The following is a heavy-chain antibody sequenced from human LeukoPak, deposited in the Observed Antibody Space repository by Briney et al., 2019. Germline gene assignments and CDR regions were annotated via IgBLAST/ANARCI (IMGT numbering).Heavy chain of an antibody. CDR1: GFTVSSNY. Sequence: PGGSLRLSCAASGFTVSSNYMSWVRQAPVKELEWVSVIYSGGSTYYADSVKGRFTISRDNSKNTLYLQMNSLRAEDTAVYYCARESIYGSGDYWGQGTLVTVSS. J-gene: IGHJ4*02. V-gene: IGHV3-66*01. CDR2: IYSGGST. D-gene: IGHD3-10*01. CDR3: ARESIYGSGDY.